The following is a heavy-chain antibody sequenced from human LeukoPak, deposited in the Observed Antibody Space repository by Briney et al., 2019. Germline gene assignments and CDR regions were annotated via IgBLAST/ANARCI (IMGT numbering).Heavy chain of an antibody. Sequence: APVKVSCKASGGTFSSYAISWVRQAPGQGLEWMGGIIPIFGTANYAQKFQGRVTITADKSTSTAYMELSSLRSEDTAVYYCASVGPHFGSSSGPSYFDNWGQGTLVTVSS. CDR3: ASVGPHFGSSSGPSYFDN. CDR2: IIPIFGTA. D-gene: IGHD6-13*01. V-gene: IGHV1-69*06. CDR1: GGTFSSYA. J-gene: IGHJ4*01.